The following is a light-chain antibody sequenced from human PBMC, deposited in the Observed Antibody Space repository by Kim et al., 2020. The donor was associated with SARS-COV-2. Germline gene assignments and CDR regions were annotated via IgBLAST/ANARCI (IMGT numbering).Light chain of an antibody. CDR1: QSVRNY. Sequence: SLSPGERATLSCRASQSVRNYLAWYQQKPGQAPRLLIYETSNRATGIPARFSGSGSGTDFTLTISSLEPEDFAVYYCHQRNIWPLTFGGGTKVEI. CDR3: HQRNIWPLT. CDR2: ETS. J-gene: IGKJ4*01. V-gene: IGKV3-11*01.